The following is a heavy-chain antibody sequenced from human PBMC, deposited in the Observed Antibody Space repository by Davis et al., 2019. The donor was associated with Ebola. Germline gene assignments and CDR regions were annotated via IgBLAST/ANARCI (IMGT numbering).Heavy chain of an antibody. Sequence: ASVKVSCKASGYTFNTYGISWVRQPPGQGLEWMGLVNPGGGTTTSAQKFRGRLTMTSDTSTNTVYMELTSLASEDTAVYYCGRPRLIGTTFWFDPWGQGTLVTVSS. CDR2: VNPGGGTT. V-gene: IGHV1-46*02. D-gene: IGHD1-7*01. CDR1: GYTFNTYG. CDR3: GRPRLIGTTFWFDP. J-gene: IGHJ5*02.